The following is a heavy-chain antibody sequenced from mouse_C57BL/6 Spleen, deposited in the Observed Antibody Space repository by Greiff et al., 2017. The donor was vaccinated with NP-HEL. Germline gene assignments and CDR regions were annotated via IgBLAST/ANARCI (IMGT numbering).Heavy chain of an antibody. CDR1: GFTFSSYG. CDR2: ISSGGSYT. Sequence: DVMLVESGGDLVKPGGSLKLSCAASGFTFSSYGMSWVRQTPDKRLEWVATISSGGSYTYYPDSVKGRFTISRDNAKNTLYLQMSSLKSEDTAMYYCARDYYGSSSYYFDYWGQGTTLTVSS. V-gene: IGHV5-6*02. D-gene: IGHD1-1*01. CDR3: ARDYYGSSSYYFDY. J-gene: IGHJ2*01.